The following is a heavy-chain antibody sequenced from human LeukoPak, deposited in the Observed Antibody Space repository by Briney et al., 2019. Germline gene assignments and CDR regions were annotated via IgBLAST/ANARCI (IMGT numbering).Heavy chain of an antibody. V-gene: IGHV3-30-3*01. Sequence: GGSLRLSCAASGFTLSSYAMHWVRQAPGKGLEWAAVISYDGSNKYYADSVKGRFTISRDNSKNTLYLQMNSLRAEDTAMYYCARDECSSTSCYRTKGVDYWGQGTLVTVSS. D-gene: IGHD2-2*01. CDR3: ARDECSSTSCYRTKGVDY. CDR1: GFTLSSYA. CDR2: ISYDGSNK. J-gene: IGHJ4*02.